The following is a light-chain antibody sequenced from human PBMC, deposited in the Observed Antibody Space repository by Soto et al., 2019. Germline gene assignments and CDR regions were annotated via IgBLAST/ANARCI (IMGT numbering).Light chain of an antibody. CDR2: KAS. Sequence: DTQMTQSPSTLSASVGDRVTITCRASPTIYSWLAWYQQKPGQAPRLLIHKASTLETGNPSRIRGSAYGYEFTLIISSLQPDDNATYNCQQYNSYPRTFGQGTKVEV. CDR3: QQYNSYPRT. J-gene: IGKJ1*01. V-gene: IGKV1-5*03. CDR1: PTIYSW.